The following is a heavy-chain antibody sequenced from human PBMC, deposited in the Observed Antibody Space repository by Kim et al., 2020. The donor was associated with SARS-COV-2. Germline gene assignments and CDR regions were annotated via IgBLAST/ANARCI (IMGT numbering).Heavy chain of an antibody. D-gene: IGHD3-22*01. CDR2: IDPSDSYT. Sequence: GESLKISCKGSGYSFTSYWISWGRQMPGKGLEWMGRIDPSDSYTNYSPSFQGQVTISADKSISTAYLQWSSLKASDTAMYYCARLGSGAYYDSSGYYWGAFDIWGQGTMVTVSS. J-gene: IGHJ3*02. V-gene: IGHV5-10-1*04. CDR1: GYSFTSYW. CDR3: ARLGSGAYYDSSGYYWGAFDI.